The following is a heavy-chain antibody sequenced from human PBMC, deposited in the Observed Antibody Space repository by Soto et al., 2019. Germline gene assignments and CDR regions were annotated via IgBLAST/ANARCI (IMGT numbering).Heavy chain of an antibody. CDR2: IYYSGST. J-gene: IGHJ6*02. Sequence: SETLSLTCTVSGGSISSSSYYWGWIRQPPGKGLEWIGSIYYSGSTYYNPSLKSRVTISVDTSKNQFSLKLSSVTAADTAVYYCARRPRSTYGSGRAARAMDVWGQGTTVS. CDR1: GGSISSSSYY. CDR3: ARRPRSTYGSGRAARAMDV. V-gene: IGHV4-39*01. D-gene: IGHD3-10*01.